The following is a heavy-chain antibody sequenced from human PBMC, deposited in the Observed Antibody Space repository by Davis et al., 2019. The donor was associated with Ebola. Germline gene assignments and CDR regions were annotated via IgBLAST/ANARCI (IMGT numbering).Heavy chain of an antibody. CDR1: GGSVNSRSFY. D-gene: IGHD2-15*01. J-gene: IGHJ4*02. V-gene: IGHV4-39*01. CDR3: ARPLYCSGGNCLDF. Sequence: MPSETLSLTCTVSGGSVNSRSFYWGWIRQPPGKGLEWIGSISYSGNTYYNPSLKSRVTISVNKSKNQFSLKLSSVTAADTAVYYCARPLYCSGGNCLDFWGQGTLVTVSS. CDR2: ISYSGNT.